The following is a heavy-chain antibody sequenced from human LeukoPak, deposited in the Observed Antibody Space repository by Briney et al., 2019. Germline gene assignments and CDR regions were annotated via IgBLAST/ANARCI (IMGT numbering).Heavy chain of an antibody. D-gene: IGHD3-22*01. CDR3: ARMRSGYYLVDY. CDR2: ISSSSSYI. CDR1: GFTLSSYS. V-gene: IGHV3-21*01. Sequence: PGRSLRLSCAASGFTLSSYSMNWVRQAPGKGLEWVSSISSSSSYIYYADSVKGRFTISRDNAKNSLYLQMNSLRAEDTAVYYCARMRSGYYLVDYWGQGTLVTVSS. J-gene: IGHJ4*02.